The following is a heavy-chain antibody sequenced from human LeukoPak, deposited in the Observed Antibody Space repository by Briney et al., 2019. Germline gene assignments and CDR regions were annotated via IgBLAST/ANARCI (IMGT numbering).Heavy chain of an antibody. CDR1: GGTFTSYA. V-gene: IGHV1-69*04. D-gene: IGHD2-2*01. J-gene: IGHJ4*02. Sequence: ASVKVSCKASGGTFTSYAISWVRQAPGQGLEWMGRIIPILTMANFAQEFQGRVTLTADKSTSTAYMELSSLRPEDTAVYYCARDLAPNIVIVPPAMRRGAFDSWGQGTLVTVSS. CDR2: IIPILTMA. CDR3: ARDLAPNIVIVPPAMRRGAFDS.